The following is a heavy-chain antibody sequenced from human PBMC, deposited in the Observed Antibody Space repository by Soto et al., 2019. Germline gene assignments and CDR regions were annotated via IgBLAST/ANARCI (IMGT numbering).Heavy chain of an antibody. J-gene: IGHJ4*02. CDR3: ARGAAALFDY. CDR1: GGSFSGYY. Sequence: SETLSLTCAVYGGSFSGYYWSWIRQPPGKGLEWIGEINHSGSTNYNPSLKSRVNISVDTSKNQFSLKLSSVTAADTAVYYCARGAAALFDYWGQGTLVTVSS. V-gene: IGHV4-34*01. D-gene: IGHD6-13*01. CDR2: INHSGST.